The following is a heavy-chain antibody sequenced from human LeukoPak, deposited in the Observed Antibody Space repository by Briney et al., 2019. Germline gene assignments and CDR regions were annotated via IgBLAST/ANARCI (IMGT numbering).Heavy chain of an antibody. CDR3: ARNWYYYDSSGLPRDAFDI. J-gene: IGHJ3*02. D-gene: IGHD3-22*01. CDR1: GYSFTSYW. V-gene: IGHV5-51*01. Sequence: GESLQISCKGSGYSFTSYWIGWVRPMPGKGLEWMGIIYPGDSDTRYSPSFQGQVTISADKSISTAYLQWSSLKASDTAMYYCARNWYYYDSSGLPRDAFDIWGQGTMVTVSS. CDR2: IYPGDSDT.